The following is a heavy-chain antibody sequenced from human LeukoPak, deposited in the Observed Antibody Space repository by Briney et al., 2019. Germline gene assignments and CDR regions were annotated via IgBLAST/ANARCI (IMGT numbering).Heavy chain of an antibody. CDR3: ASLEDTAMDHYFDY. J-gene: IGHJ4*02. CDR2: IYYSGSA. D-gene: IGHD5-18*01. V-gene: IGHV4-61*01. Sequence: PSDTLSLTCTVSGGSVSSGSYYWSWIRQPPGRGLEWIVYIYYSGSANYNPSLKSRVTISVDTSKNQFSLKMSSVTAADTAVYYCASLEDTAMDHYFDYWGQGTLVTVSS. CDR1: GGSVSSGSYY.